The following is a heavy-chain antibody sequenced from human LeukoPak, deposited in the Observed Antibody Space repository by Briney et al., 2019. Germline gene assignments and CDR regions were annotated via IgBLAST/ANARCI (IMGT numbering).Heavy chain of an antibody. CDR3: AKDLSSGWYVSDY. V-gene: IGHV3-23*01. J-gene: IGHJ4*02. D-gene: IGHD6-19*01. CDR2: ISGGGDSA. Sequence: PGGSLRLSCAASGFTFSNYAMNWVRQAPGKGLEWDSTISGGGDSAYYADSVKGRFTISRDNSRNTLYLQMNSLRAEDTAVYYCAKDLSSGWYVSDYWGQGTLVTVSS. CDR1: GFTFSNYA.